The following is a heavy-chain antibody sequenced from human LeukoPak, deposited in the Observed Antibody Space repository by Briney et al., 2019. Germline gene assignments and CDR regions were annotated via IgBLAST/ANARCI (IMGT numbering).Heavy chain of an antibody. V-gene: IGHV5-51*01. D-gene: IGHD4-11*01. J-gene: IGHJ5*02. CDR3: ARRGTTGEWFDP. CDR2: IYPGDSDT. Sequence: GESLKISCKGSGYSFSNYWIGWVRQMPGKGLEYMGIIYPGDSDTRYSPSFQGRVTITADKSISTAYLQWSSLKASDAAVYYCARRGTTGEWFDPWGQGTPVTVSS. CDR1: GYSFSNYW.